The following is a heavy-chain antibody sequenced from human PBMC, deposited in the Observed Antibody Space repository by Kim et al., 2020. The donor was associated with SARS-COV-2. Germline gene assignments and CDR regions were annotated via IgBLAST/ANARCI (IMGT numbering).Heavy chain of an antibody. V-gene: IGHV3-11*01. Sequence: SVKDRITTSRESAKNPLYLQMNSMTAEDTALYYCARDSRGYTGIRLSFDIWGQGTMVTVSS. CDR3: ARDSRGYTGIRLSFDI. D-gene: IGHD1-26*01. J-gene: IGHJ3*02.